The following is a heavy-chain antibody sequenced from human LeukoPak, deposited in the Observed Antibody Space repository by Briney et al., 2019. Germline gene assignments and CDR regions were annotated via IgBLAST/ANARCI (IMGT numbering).Heavy chain of an antibody. CDR2: ISGSGGNT. J-gene: IGHJ4*02. Sequence: WASVKVSCKASGGTFSNYAMSWVRQAPGKGLEWVSAISGSGGNTYYADSVKGRFTISRDNSKNTLYLQMNSLRAEDRAIYYCAKGPLIEVAGTTWDYWGQGTLVTVSS. V-gene: IGHV3-23*01. D-gene: IGHD6-19*01. CDR3: AKGPLIEVAGTTWDY. CDR1: GGTFSNYA.